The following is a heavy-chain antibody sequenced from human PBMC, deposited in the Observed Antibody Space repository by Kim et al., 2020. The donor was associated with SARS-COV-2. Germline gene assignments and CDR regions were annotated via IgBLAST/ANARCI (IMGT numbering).Heavy chain of an antibody. J-gene: IGHJ1*01. CDR3: AKDLAGGNSGDFQH. D-gene: IGHD2-21*02. V-gene: IGHV3-43*01. Sequence: ADSVKGRFTISRDNSKSSLYRQMSSLRAEDTGLYYCAKDLAGGNSGDFQHWGQGTLVTVSS.